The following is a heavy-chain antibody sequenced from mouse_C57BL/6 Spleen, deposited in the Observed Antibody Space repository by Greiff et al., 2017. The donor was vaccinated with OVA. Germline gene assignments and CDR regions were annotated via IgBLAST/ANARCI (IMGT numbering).Heavy chain of an antibody. CDR2: YPGSGNTY. J-gene: IGHJ2*01. V-gene: IGHV1-83*01. Sequence: VQLQQSGPELVKPGASVKMSCKASGYTFTDYYMHWVKQKPGKGLEWIGEIYPGSGNTYYNEKFKGKATLTADTSSSTAYMQLSSLTSEDSAVYFCARAYWGQGTTLTVSS. CDR1: YTFTDYYM. CDR3: RAY.